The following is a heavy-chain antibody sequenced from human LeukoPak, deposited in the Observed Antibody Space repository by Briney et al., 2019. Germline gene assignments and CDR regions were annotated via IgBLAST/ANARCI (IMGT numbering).Heavy chain of an antibody. CDR1: GYTFTTYG. CDR2: INAYDGNT. CDR3: ARASDLDSFDY. J-gene: IGHJ4*02. Sequence: GASVKVSCKTSGYTFTTYGISWVRPAPGQGREWMGWINAYDGNTIYAQKLQGRVTMTTDTSASTAYMELRSLRSDDTAVYYCARASDLDSFDYWGQGTLVTVSS. V-gene: IGHV1-18*01.